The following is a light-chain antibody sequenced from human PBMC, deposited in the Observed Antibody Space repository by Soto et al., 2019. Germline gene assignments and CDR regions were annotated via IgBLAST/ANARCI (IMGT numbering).Light chain of an antibody. V-gene: IGKV3-20*01. J-gene: IGKJ3*01. CDR2: GAS. Sequence: EIVLTQSPGTLSLSPGERATLSCRASQSISSSYLAWYQQKPGQAPRLLIYGASSRATDIPDRFSGSGSGTDFTLTISRLEPEDFAVYYCQHYRSSPIFTFGPGTKVDIK. CDR1: QSISSSY. CDR3: QHYRSSPIFT.